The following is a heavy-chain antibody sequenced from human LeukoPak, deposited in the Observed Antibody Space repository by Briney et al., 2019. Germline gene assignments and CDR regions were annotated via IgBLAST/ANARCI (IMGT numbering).Heavy chain of an antibody. CDR3: ARGAHGDYVSEYLQH. Sequence: VASVKVSCTASGGTFSSYAISWVRQAPGQGLEWMGGIIPIFGTANYAQKFQGRVTITADESTSTAYMELSSLRSEDTAVYYCARGAHGDYVSEYLQHWGQGTLVTVSS. CDR2: IIPIFGTA. CDR1: GGTFSSYA. J-gene: IGHJ1*01. V-gene: IGHV1-69*01. D-gene: IGHD4-17*01.